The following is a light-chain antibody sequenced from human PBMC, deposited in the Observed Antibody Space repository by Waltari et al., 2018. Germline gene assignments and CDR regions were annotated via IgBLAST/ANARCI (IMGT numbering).Light chain of an antibody. J-gene: IGKJ2*03. CDR1: QSVSTF. CDR3: LQTYTTPYS. CDR2: DSS. Sequence: DIQMTQSPSSLSTSVGDRVTITCRASQSVSTFLNWYQQKPGKSPKILIYDSSKLQTGVPSRFSGSGSGTDFTLTISSVQPEDFATYFCLQTYTTPYSFGQGT. V-gene: IGKV1-39*01.